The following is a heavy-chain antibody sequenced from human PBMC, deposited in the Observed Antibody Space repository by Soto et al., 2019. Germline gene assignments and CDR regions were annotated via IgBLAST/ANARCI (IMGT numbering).Heavy chain of an antibody. D-gene: IGHD4-17*01. CDR1: GFTFDDYA. CDR3: AKDRWDGDYVHYYYGMDV. CDR2: ISWNSGSI. J-gene: IGHJ6*02. Sequence: EVQLVESGGGLVQPGRSLRLSCAASGFTFDDYAIHWVRQAPGKGLEWVSGISWNSGSIGYADSVKGRFTISRDNSKNTLDLQMNSLRAVDTAVYYCAKDRWDGDYVHYYYGMDVWGQWTTVTVSS. V-gene: IGHV3-9*01.